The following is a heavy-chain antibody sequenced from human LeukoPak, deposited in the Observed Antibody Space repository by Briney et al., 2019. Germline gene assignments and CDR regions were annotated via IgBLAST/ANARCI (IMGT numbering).Heavy chain of an antibody. CDR2: IYYSGST. V-gene: IGHV4-30-4*01. J-gene: IGHJ4*02. CDR3: ARHKETCIGDYCFLDYFDY. CDR1: GGSIRSSDYY. Sequence: SETLSLTCTVSGGSIRSSDYYWSWIRQPPGKGLEWIGYIYYSGSTYYNPSLKSRVTISVDTSKNQFSLKLNSVTAADTAVYYCARHKETCIGDYCFLDYFDYWSQGTLVTVSS. D-gene: IGHD4-17*01.